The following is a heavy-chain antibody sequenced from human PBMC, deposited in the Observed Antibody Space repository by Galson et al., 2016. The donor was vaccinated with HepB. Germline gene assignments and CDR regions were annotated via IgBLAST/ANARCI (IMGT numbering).Heavy chain of an antibody. CDR1: GGSFSSYG. D-gene: IGHD3-22*01. J-gene: IGHJ4*02. Sequence: SVKVSCKASGGSFSSYGISWVRQAPGQGPGWMGGIIPIFGTANYAQKFQGRVTITADESTSTAYLELSGLRAEDTAVYYCARDRYYDSGGNYYESAYWGQGTPVIVSS. V-gene: IGHV1-69*13. CDR2: IIPIFGTA. CDR3: ARDRYYDSGGNYYESAY.